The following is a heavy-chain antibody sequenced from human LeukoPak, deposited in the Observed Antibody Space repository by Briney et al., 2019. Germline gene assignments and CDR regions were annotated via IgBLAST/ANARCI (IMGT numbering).Heavy chain of an antibody. CDR1: GGSISNYY. CDR2: TFYSGNA. CDR3: TRGPYGSGSPRYFDY. V-gene: IGHV4-59*01. Sequence: SETLSLTCTVSGGSISNYYWYWMRQPPGKGLEWIGHTFYSGNANYNPSLKRRVTISVDTSKNQFSLNLSSVTAADTAVYYCTRGPYGSGSPRYFDYWGQGTLVTVSS. J-gene: IGHJ4*02. D-gene: IGHD3-10*01.